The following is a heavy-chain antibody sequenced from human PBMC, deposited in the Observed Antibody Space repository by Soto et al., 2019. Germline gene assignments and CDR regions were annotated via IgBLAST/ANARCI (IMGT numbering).Heavy chain of an antibody. J-gene: IGHJ3*02. CDR2: ISSNGGST. V-gene: IGHV3-64*01. D-gene: IGHD2-21*02. CDR3: ARNYGGNSYAFDI. Sequence: GVLRVSWGASAFNISNLGIRRVRQAPGKGLEYVSAISSNGGSTYYANSVKGRFTISRDNSKNTLYLQMGSLRAEDMAVYYCARNYGGNSYAFDIWGQGTMVTVSS. CDR1: AFNISNLG.